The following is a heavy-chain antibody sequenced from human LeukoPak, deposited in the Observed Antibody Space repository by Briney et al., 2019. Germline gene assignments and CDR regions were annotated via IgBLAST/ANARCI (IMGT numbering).Heavy chain of an antibody. V-gene: IGHV1-18*01. CDR2: ISAYNGNT. CDR3: ARINLAHYDFWSGSNWFDP. CDR1: GYTFTSYG. Sequence: ASVKVSCKASGYTFTSYGISWVRQAPGQGLEWMGWISAYNGNTNYAQKLQGRVTMTTDTSTSTAYMELRSLRSDDTAVHYCARINLAHYDFWSGSNWFDPWGQGTLVTASS. D-gene: IGHD3-3*01. J-gene: IGHJ5*02.